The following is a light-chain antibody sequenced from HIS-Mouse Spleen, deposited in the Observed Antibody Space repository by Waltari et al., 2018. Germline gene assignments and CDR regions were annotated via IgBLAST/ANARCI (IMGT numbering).Light chain of an antibody. CDR1: RSDVGGYNY. Sequence: QSALTQPASVSGSPGQSITISCTGTRSDVGGYNYVSWYQQHPGKAHKLMMYEVSIRPDGVFTRFSASKSGNTASLTISGLQAEDEADYYCSSYTSSSTLWVFGGGTKLTVL. V-gene: IGLV2-14*01. J-gene: IGLJ3*02. CDR3: SSYTSSSTLWV. CDR2: EVS.